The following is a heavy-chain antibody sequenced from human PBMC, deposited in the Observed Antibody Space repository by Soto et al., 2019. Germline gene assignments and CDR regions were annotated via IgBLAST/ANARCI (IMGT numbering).Heavy chain of an antibody. CDR2: IWYDGSNK. V-gene: IGHV3-33*01. J-gene: IGHJ4*02. D-gene: IGHD6-6*01. Sequence: LRLSCAASGFTFSSYGMHWVRQAPGKGLEWVAVIWYDGSNKYYADSVKGRFTISRDNSKNTLYLQMNSLRAEDTAVYYCASASLAARLTPFDYWGQGTLVTVSS. CDR1: GFTFSSYG. CDR3: ASASLAARLTPFDY.